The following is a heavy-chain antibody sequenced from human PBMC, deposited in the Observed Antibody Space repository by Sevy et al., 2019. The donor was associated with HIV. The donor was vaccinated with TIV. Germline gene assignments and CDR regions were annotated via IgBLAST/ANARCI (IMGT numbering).Heavy chain of an antibody. V-gene: IGHV4-39*01. J-gene: IGHJ4*02. CDR1: GGSISSSTYY. CDR3: ARHGGIAVATLDY. D-gene: IGHD6-19*01. Sequence: SETLSLTYTVSGGSISSSTYYWGWIRQPPGKGLEWIASIYYSGSTYYNVSLESRVTISVDMSENQFSLRLSSVTAADTAMYYCARHGGIAVATLDYWGQGTLVTVSS. CDR2: IYYSGST.